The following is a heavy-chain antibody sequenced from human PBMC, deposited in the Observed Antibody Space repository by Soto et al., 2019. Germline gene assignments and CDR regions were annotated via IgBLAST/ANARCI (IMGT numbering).Heavy chain of an antibody. J-gene: IGHJ6*03. CDR2: ISSNGVGT. D-gene: IGHD6-6*01. Sequence: GGSLRLSCAASGFTLSGYAMDWVRQAPGKGLEYVSGISSNGVGTYYANSVQGRFTISRDNSKNTVYLQMGSLRPEDMAVYYCARRDRPDFSYMDVWGKGPTVTVSS. V-gene: IGHV3-64*01. CDR1: GFTLSGYA. CDR3: ARRDRPDFSYMDV.